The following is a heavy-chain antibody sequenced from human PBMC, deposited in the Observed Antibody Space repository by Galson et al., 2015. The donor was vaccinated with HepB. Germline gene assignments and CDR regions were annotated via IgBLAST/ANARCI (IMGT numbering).Heavy chain of an antibody. Sequence: SLRLSCAASGFTFSSYSMNWVRQAPGKGLEWVSYISSSSSTIYYADSVKGRFTISRDNAKNSLYLQMNSLRDEDTAVYYCARDNAVQLERPLGWFDPWGQGTLVTVSS. CDR3: ARDNAVQLERPLGWFDP. D-gene: IGHD1-1*01. CDR2: ISSSSSTI. J-gene: IGHJ5*02. V-gene: IGHV3-48*02. CDR1: GFTFSSYS.